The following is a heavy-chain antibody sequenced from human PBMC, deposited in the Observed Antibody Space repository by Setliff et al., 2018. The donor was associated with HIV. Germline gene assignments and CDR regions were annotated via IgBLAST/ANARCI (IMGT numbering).Heavy chain of an antibody. V-gene: IGHV3-30*18. CDR2: ISFHGRNK. CDR1: GFTFSDYG. D-gene: IGHD3-16*01. J-gene: IGHJ5*02. CDR3: AKGVKFLDP. Sequence: PGGSLRLSCAASGFTFSDYGMHWVRQAPGKGLEWVALISFHGRNKYYGDSVKGRFTISRDDSNNILFLQMNSLLAEDTAVYYCAKGVKFLDPWGQGTLVTVSS.